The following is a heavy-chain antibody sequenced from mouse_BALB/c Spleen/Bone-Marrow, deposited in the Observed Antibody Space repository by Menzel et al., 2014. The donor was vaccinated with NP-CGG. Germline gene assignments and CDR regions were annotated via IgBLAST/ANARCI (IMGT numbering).Heavy chain of an antibody. Sequence: VQLVESGAELARPGASVKLSCKASGHTFTSYWMQWVKQRPGQGLEWIGAIYPGDGDTRYTQKFKGKATLTADKSSSTAYMQLSSLASADSAVYYCARGFPFDYWGQGTTLTVSS. V-gene: IGHV1-87*01. J-gene: IGHJ2*01. CDR1: GHTFTSYW. CDR2: IYPGDGDT. CDR3: ARGFPFDY.